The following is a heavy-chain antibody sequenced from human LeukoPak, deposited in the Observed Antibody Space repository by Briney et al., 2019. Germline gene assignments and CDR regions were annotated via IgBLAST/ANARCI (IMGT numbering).Heavy chain of an antibody. J-gene: IGHJ3*02. V-gene: IGHV3-30*04. CDR3: AEYAYNWNAPDGFDM. CDR2: ISYDGSRK. Sequence: GGSLRLSCAASGFTFSSYAMHWVRQAPGKGLEWVAVISYDGSRKHYGDSVKGRFTISRDNSESTLFLQMNSLRTDDTSVYFCAEYAYNWNAPDGFDMWGQGTMVIVSS. CDR1: GFTFSSYA. D-gene: IGHD1-1*01.